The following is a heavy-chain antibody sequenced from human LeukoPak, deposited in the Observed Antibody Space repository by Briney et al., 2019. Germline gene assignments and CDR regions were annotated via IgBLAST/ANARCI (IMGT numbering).Heavy chain of an antibody. J-gene: IGHJ4*02. D-gene: IGHD3-22*01. CDR2: ISSSGSTV. V-gene: IGHV3-11*01. CDR1: GFTFSDYY. CDR3: ARDRASGYYFNY. Sequence: GGSPRLSCAAPGFTFSDYYMSWIRQAPGKGLEWGSYISSSGSTVYYADSVKGRFTISRDNAENSLYLQMNSLRAEDTAVYYCARDRASGYYFNYWGQGTLVTVSS.